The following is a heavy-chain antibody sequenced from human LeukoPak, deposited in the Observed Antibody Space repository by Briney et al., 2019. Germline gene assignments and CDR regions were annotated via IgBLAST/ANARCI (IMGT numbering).Heavy chain of an antibody. Sequence: SETLSLTCTVSGGSISSYYWSWIRQPPGKGLEWIGTIYYSGTTYYNPSLKSRLTISVDTSKNQFSLKLSSVTAADTAVYYCARQSYDAGSYSVLDHWGQGTLVTVSS. J-gene: IGHJ4*02. V-gene: IGHV4-39*01. CDR2: IYYSGTT. D-gene: IGHD3-10*01. CDR1: GGSISSYY. CDR3: ARQSYDAGSYSVLDH.